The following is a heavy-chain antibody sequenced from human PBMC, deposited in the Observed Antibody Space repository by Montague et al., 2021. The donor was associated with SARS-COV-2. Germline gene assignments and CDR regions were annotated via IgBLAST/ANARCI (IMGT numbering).Heavy chain of an antibody. J-gene: IGHJ6*02. Sequence: SETLSLTCAVYGGSLSGSLWTWIRQSPGKGLEWIGEVNHSGSSNYNPSLESRVNISVDMSKNQFSLNLLSVTAADTALYFCARRTDKWHGYYYTGFDVWGQGTTVTVSS. CDR3: ARRTDKWHGYYYTGFDV. CDR2: VNHSGSS. CDR1: GGSLSGSL. V-gene: IGHV4-34*01. D-gene: IGHD2/OR15-2a*01.